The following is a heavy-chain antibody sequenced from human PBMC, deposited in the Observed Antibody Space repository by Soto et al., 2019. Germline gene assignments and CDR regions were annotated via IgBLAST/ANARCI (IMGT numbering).Heavy chain of an antibody. D-gene: IGHD3-9*01. V-gene: IGHV3-7*01. CDR3: ASETGNIHAFDI. Sequence: EVQLVESGGGLVQPGGSLRLSCTASGFAFTSYWLNWVRQAPGKGLEWVANIKQDGSEKYYVDSVKGRFTISRDNAKNSLFLQMNSLRAEDAGVYFCASETGNIHAFDIWGQGTKVTVAA. CDR2: IKQDGSEK. J-gene: IGHJ3*02. CDR1: GFAFTSYW.